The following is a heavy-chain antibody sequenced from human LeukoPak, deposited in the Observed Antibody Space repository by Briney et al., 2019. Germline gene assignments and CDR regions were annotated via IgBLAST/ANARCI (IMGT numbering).Heavy chain of an antibody. Sequence: LTGGSLRLSCSASRLTFDYGMSWVRQAPGKGLECVSGINLNVGRTGYADSVKGRFTISKSSSKNSLVLQMNSLRAEDTALYYCARNTRSTEYYYGSGSYYSYYFDYWGQGNLVTVSS. CDR3: ARNTRSTEYYYGSGSYYSYYFDY. CDR2: INLNVGRT. D-gene: IGHD3-10*01. V-gene: IGHV3-20*04. J-gene: IGHJ4*02. CDR1: RLTFDYG.